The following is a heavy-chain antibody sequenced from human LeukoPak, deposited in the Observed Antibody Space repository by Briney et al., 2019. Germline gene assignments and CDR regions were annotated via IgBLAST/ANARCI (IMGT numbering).Heavy chain of an antibody. J-gene: IGHJ5*02. Sequence: GGSLRLSCAASGFMFSTYSMNWVRQAPGKGLEWVSYITSDSSTMFYADSVKGRFTISRDNAENSMYLQMNNLRVEDTAVYYCAGLAIRAIDFSNPEFDPWGQGTLVTVSA. D-gene: IGHD4-11*01. CDR2: ITSDSSTM. V-gene: IGHV3-48*01. CDR1: GFMFSTYS. CDR3: AGLAIRAIDFSNPEFDP.